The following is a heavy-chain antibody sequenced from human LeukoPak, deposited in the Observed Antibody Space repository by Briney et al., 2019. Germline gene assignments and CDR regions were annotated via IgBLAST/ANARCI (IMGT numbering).Heavy chain of an antibody. J-gene: IGHJ4*02. V-gene: IGHV1-69*05. Sequence: ASVKVSCKASGGTLSSYAISWVRQAPGQGVEWMGRLIPIFGTANYAQKFQGRVTITTDESTSTAYMELSSLRSEDTAVYYCARSGYSSGWYTYPIDYWGQGTLVTVSS. CDR1: GGTLSSYA. CDR3: ARSGYSSGWYTYPIDY. D-gene: IGHD6-19*01. CDR2: LIPIFGTA.